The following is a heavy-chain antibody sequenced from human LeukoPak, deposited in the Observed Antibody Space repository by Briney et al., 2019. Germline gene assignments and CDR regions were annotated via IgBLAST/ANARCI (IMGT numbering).Heavy chain of an antibody. CDR1: GFTVSSNY. J-gene: IGHJ6*03. CDR3: ARLPPVRDYYYMDV. D-gene: IGHD4-17*01. Sequence: GGSLRLSCAVSGFTVSSNYMNWGRHAPRKGLEWVSVTYSDGGTYYADSVKGRFTIPRDDSKNTLYLQMNSLRAEDTAVYYCARLPPVRDYYYMDVWGKGTTVTVSS. V-gene: IGHV3-53*01. CDR2: TYSDGGT.